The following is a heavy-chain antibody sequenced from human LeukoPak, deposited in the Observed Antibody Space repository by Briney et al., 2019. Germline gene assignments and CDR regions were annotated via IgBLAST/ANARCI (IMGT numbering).Heavy chain of an antibody. CDR1: GFTFDDYA. CDR2: ISWNSGSI. J-gene: IGHJ4*02. D-gene: IGHD3-22*01. CDR3: AKDMFGVNMIVRALDY. V-gene: IGHV3-9*01. Sequence: AGGSLRLSCAASGFTFDDYAMHWVRQAPGKGLEWVSGISWNSGSIGYADSVKGRFTISRDNAKNSLYLQMNSLRAEDTALYYCAKDMFGVNMIVRALDYWGQGTLVTVSS.